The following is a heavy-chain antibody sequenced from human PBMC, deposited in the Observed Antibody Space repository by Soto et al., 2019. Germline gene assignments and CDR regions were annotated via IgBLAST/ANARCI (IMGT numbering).Heavy chain of an antibody. CDR3: ARDGLNNWFDP. J-gene: IGHJ5*02. V-gene: IGHV3-33*08. CDR2: IWYDGSNK. CDR1: GFTFSSYA. Sequence: VQLLESGGGLVQPGGSLRLSCAASGFTFSSYAMSWVRQAPGKGLEWVAVIWYDGSNKYYADSVKGRFTISRDNSKNTLYLQMNSLRAEDTAVYYCARDGLNNWFDPWGQGTLVTVSS.